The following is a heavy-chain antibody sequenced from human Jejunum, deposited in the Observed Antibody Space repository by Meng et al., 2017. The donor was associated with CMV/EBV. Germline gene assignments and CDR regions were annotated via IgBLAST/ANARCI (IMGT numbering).Heavy chain of an antibody. D-gene: IGHD2-15*01. CDR3: AKDNYHSGGICNFPY. CDR1: GFTFDDYA. CDR2: ITWSSGSI. V-gene: IGHV3-9*01. Sequence: GFTFDDYALNWGRQVPGKGLEWVSGITWSSGSIYYADSVKRRFTISRDNARNSLSLQMNSLRAEASALYYCAKDNYHSGGICNFPYWGQGTLVTVSS. J-gene: IGHJ4*02.